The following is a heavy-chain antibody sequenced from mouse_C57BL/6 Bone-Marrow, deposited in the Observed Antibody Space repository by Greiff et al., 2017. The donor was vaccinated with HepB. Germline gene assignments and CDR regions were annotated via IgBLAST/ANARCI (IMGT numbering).Heavy chain of an antibody. CDR1: GFNIKDDY. CDR2: IDPENGDT. V-gene: IGHV14-4*01. J-gene: IGHJ4*01. CDR3: TTWGGRDAMDY. Sequence: VQLQQSGAELVRPGASVKLSCTASGFNIKDDYMHWVKQRPEQGLEWIGWIDPENGDTEYASKFQGKATITADTSSTTAYLQLSSLTSEDTAVYYCTTWGGRDAMDYWGQGTSVTVSS. D-gene: IGHD1-1*01.